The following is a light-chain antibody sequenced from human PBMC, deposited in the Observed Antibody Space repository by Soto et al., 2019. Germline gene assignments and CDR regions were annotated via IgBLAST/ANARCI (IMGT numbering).Light chain of an antibody. CDR1: SSDIGGYKY. Sequence: QSVLTQPASVSGSPGQSITISYTGSSSDIGGYKYVSWYQHHPGKAPQLIIFDVINRPSGVSNRFSGSKSGNTASLTIFGLQAEDEADYYCFSYTSSTMYVFGTGTKVTVL. CDR3: FSYTSSTMYV. V-gene: IGLV2-14*03. J-gene: IGLJ1*01. CDR2: DVI.